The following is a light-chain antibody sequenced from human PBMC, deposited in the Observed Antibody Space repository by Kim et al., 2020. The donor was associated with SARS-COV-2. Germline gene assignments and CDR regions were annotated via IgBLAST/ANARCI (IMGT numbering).Light chain of an antibody. CDR2: YND. CDR3: VTWDDSLDSVL. CDR1: SSNIGNNH. Sequence: QSVLTQPPSVSGAPRQRVTISCSGSSSNIGNNHVNWYQHLPGKAPKLLIYYNDLLSSGVSDRFSASKSGTSASLAISGLQSEDEAVYYCVTWDDSLDSVLFGGGTKVTVL. V-gene: IGLV1-36*01. J-gene: IGLJ2*01.